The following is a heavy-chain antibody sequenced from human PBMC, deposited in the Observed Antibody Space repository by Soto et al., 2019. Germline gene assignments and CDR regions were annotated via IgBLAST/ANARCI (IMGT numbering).Heavy chain of an antibody. CDR2: ITNSGTYT. CDR1: GFTFTDYF. D-gene: IGHD6-13*01. J-gene: IGHJ2*01. Sequence: GSLRLSCAASGFTFTDYFMTWIRQAPGKGLEWISFITNSGTYTDYADSVKGRFTISRDNAKNSLYLQMNSLRDDDTAVYYCARGGQAATGTNYWYFDLWGRGTLVTVSS. CDR3: ARGGQAATGTNYWYFDL. V-gene: IGHV3-11*06.